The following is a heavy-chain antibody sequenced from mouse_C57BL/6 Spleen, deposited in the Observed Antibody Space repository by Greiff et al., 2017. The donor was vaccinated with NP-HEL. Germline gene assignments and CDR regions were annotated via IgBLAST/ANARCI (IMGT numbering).Heavy chain of an antibody. D-gene: IGHD2-4*01. CDR2: ISYSGST. CDR3: ARGLRGAWFAY. V-gene: IGHV3-1*01. Sequence: DVKLVESGPGMVKPSQSLSLTCTVTGYSITSGYDWHWIRHFPGNKLEWMGYISYSGSTNYNPSLKSRISITHDTSKNHFFLKLNSVTTEDTATYYCARGLRGAWFAYWGQGTLVTVSA. CDR1: GYSITSGYD. J-gene: IGHJ3*01.